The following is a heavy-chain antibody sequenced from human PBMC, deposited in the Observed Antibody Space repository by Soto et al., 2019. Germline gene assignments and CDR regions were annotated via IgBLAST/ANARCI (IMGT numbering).Heavy chain of an antibody. CDR1: GGTFSNYP. D-gene: IGHD5-12*01. V-gene: IGHV1-69*12. CDR3: ARGNHRWLQLWYFDL. CDR2: IIPIFGKL. Sequence: QVQLVQSGAEVKKPGSSVKVSCKASGGTFSNYPISWVRQAPGQGLEWMGGIIPIFGKLNYAQKFQGRVTINADDSTSTAYMELSILRSENTAVYYCARGNHRWLQLWYFDLWGRGTLVTVSS. J-gene: IGHJ2*01.